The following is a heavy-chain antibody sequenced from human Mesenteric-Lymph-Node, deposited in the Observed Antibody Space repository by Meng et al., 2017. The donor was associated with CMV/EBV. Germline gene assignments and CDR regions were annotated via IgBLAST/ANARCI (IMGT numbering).Heavy chain of an antibody. CDR1: DFTFNTYA. CDR3: AKVVYGSGSYYFDY. CDR2: IRYDGSNK. V-gene: IGHV3-30*02. Sequence: GESLKISCAASDFTFNTYAISWVRQAPGKGLEWVSFIRYDGSNKDYVDSVRGRFSISRDNSKKTLYLQMNSLRADDTAVYYCAKVVYGSGSYYFDYWGQGTLVTVSS. D-gene: IGHD3-10*01. J-gene: IGHJ4*02.